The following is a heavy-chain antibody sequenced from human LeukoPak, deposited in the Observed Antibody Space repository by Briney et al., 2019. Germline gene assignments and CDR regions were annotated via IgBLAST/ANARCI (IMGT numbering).Heavy chain of an antibody. CDR3: AKRQAETTSRLPAEYFQH. J-gene: IGHJ1*01. D-gene: IGHD1/OR15-1a*01. CDR1: GFTFSSYA. Sequence: GGSLRLSCAASGFTFSSYAMSWVRQAPGKGLEWVSAISGSGGSTYYADSVKGRFTISRDNSENTLYLQMNSLRAEDTAVYYCAKRQAETTSRLPAEYFQHWGQGTLVTVSS. V-gene: IGHV3-23*01. CDR2: ISGSGGST.